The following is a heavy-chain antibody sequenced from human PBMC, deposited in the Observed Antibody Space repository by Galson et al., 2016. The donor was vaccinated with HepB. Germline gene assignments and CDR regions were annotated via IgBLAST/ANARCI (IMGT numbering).Heavy chain of an antibody. V-gene: IGHV3-33*01. CDR2: IWSGGIKK. CDR3: ASSVVFAGIMDY. J-gene: IGHJ4*02. CDR1: GFSFSAYA. Sequence: SLRLSCAGSGFSFSAYAVHWVRQTPGKGLERVAVIWSGGIKKYYADSVEGRFTISRDNSENTVYLQIDTLRVEDTAMYYCASSVVFAGIMDYWCQGTLVTVSS. D-gene: IGHD5/OR15-5a*01.